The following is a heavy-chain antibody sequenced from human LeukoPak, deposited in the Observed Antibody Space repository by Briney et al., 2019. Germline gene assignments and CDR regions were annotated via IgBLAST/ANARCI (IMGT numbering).Heavy chain of an antibody. J-gene: IGHJ4*01. V-gene: IGHV4-39*01. CDR1: GGSISSSGYH. CDR2: INYSGTT. CDR3: ARLRDGRWLLEY. Sequence: PSEALSLTCTASGGSISSSGYHWGWIRQPPGKGLEWIASINYSGTTYYNPSLKSRVTISEDRSKNQFSLKLSSVTAADTAVYYCARLRDGRWLLEYWGQGTLVTVSS. D-gene: IGHD5-24*01.